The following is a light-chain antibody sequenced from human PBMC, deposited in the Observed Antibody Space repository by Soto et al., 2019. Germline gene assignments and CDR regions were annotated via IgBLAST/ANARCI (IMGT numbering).Light chain of an antibody. V-gene: IGLV2-14*01. Sequence: QSALTQPASVPGSPGQSITISCTGTSSDGGGYNYVSWYQQHPGKAPKLMIYDVSNRPSGVSNRFSGSKSGNTASLTISGLHAEDEADYYCSSYTTSSSYVFGTGTKVTVL. CDR2: DVS. CDR3: SSYTTSSSYV. CDR1: SSDGGGYNY. J-gene: IGLJ1*01.